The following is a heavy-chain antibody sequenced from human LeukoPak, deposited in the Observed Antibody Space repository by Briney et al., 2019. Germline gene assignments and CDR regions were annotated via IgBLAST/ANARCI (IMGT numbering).Heavy chain of an antibody. CDR2: FSGTSTN. D-gene: IGHD6-13*01. Sequence: GGSLRLSCAAPGFTFSSYAMSWVRQAPGKGLEWVSTFSGTSTNSYADAVKGRVTISRDNSKNTLYLQMNSLRAEDTAVYYCAKGSTSWYAGPSDYWGQGTLVTVSS. V-gene: IGHV3-23*01. CDR3: AKGSTSWYAGPSDY. J-gene: IGHJ4*02. CDR1: GFTFSSYA.